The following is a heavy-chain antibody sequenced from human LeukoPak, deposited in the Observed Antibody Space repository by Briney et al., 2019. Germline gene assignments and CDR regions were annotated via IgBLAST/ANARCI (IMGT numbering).Heavy chain of an antibody. V-gene: IGHV3-48*04. CDR3: AKEGDYYGSGSYRDGFDI. CDR2: ISSSGSTI. D-gene: IGHD3-10*01. J-gene: IGHJ3*02. Sequence: GGSLRLSCAASGFTFSSYSMNWVRQAPGKGLEWVSYISSSGSTIYYADSVKGRFTISRDNAKNSLYLQMNSLRPEDTAVYYCAKEGDYYGSGSYRDGFDIWGQGTRATVSS. CDR1: GFTFSSYS.